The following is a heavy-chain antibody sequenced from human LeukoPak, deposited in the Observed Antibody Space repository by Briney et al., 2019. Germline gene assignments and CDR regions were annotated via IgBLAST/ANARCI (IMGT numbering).Heavy chain of an antibody. Sequence: GGSLRLSCAPSGFTFSIYSVNWVRQAPGKGLEWVSSISSSSSYIYYADSVKGRFTISRDNAKNSLYLQMNSLRAEDTAVYYCARAILRGRLNDAFDIWGQGTMVTVSS. CDR3: ARAILRGRLNDAFDI. V-gene: IGHV3-21*01. D-gene: IGHD2-21*02. J-gene: IGHJ3*02. CDR1: GFTFSIYS. CDR2: ISSSSSYI.